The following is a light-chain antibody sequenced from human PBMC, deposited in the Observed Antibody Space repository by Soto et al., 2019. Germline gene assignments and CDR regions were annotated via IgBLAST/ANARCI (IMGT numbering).Light chain of an antibody. CDR2: GAS. CDR1: QSVSSN. Sequence: EIVMTQSPATLSVSPGERATLSCRASQSVSSNLAWYQQKPGQAPRLLIYGASTRPTGIPARFSRSGSGTECTLAISSPQSEDFAVYYCQQYNNWPPVTFGKGTKVEIK. CDR3: QQYNNWPPVT. J-gene: IGKJ1*01. V-gene: IGKV3-15*01.